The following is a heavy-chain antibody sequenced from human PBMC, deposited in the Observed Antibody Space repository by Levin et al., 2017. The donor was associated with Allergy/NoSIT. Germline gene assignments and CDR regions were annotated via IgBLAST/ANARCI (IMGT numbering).Heavy chain of an antibody. CDR2: IYYSGST. D-gene: IGHD2-15*01. J-gene: IGHJ6*02. CDR3: ARVRGGSLLYYYYGMDV. V-gene: IGHV4-39*01. Sequence: PSETLSLTCTVSGGSISSSSYYWGWIRQPPGKGLEWIGSIYYSGSTYYNPSLKSRVTISVDTSKNQFSLKLSSVTAADTAVYYCARVRGGSLLYYYYGMDVWGQGTTVTVSS. CDR1: GGSISSSSYY.